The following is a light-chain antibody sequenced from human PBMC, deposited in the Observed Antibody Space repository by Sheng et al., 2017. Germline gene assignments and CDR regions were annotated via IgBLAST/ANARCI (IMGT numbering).Light chain of an antibody. CDR1: EDVNNRY. J-gene: IGKJ1*01. CDR2: GAS. V-gene: IGKV3-15*01. Sequence: EIVLTQSPDTLSLSPGDRTTLSCRASEDVNNRYLAWYQQKPGQAPRLLIYGASTRATGIPARFSGSGSGTEFTLTISSLQSEDFAVYYCQQYNNWWTFGQGTKVEIK. CDR3: QQYNNWWT.